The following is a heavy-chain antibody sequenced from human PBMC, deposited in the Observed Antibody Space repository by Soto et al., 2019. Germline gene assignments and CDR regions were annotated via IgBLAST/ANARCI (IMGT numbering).Heavy chain of an antibody. V-gene: IGHV3-74*01. J-gene: IGHJ4*02. CDR3: ARVEEQWLDHRVLYYFDY. Sequence: EVQLVESGGGLVQPGGSLRLSCAASGFTFSSYWMHWVRQAPGKGLVWVSRINSDGSSTSYADSVKGRFTISRDNAKNTLYLQMNSLRAEDTAVYYCARVEEQWLDHRVLYYFDYWGQGTLVTVSS. CDR1: GFTFSSYW. D-gene: IGHD6-19*01. CDR2: INSDGSST.